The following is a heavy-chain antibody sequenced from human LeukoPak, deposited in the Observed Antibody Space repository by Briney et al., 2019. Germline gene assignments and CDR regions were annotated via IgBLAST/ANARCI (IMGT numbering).Heavy chain of an antibody. V-gene: IGHV6-1*01. J-gene: IGHJ5*01. Sequence: SQTLSLTCAISGDSVSTDSATWTWLRQSPSRGLEWLGRTYYRSKWYNDYAVSMKSRITINPDTSKNQFSLQLNSVTPEDTAVYYCARLVGASWFDSWGQGTLVTVSS. D-gene: IGHD1-26*01. CDR3: ARLVGASWFDS. CDR1: GDSVSTDSAT. CDR2: TYYRSKWYN.